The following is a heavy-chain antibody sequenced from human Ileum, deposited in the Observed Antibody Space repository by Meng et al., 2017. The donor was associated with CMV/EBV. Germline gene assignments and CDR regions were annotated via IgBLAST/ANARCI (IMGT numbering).Heavy chain of an antibody. V-gene: IGHV6-1*01. CDR2: TYYRSKWYN. J-gene: IGHJ4*02. CDR3: ARNIFEDQMLPFDY. CDR1: GDSVSSKSVT. D-gene: IGHD2-2*01. Sequence: QVHFQQSVPGLVKPPQTLSLTCAISGDSVSSKSVTWNWIRQSPSRGLEWLGRTYYRSKWYNDYAVSVKSRITINPDTSRNHFFLQLSSVSPEDTAVYYCARNIFEDQMLPFDYWGQGTLVTASS.